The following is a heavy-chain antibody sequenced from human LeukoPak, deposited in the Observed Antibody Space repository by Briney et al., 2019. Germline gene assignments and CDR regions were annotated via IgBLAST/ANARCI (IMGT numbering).Heavy chain of an antibody. CDR1: GFTFSSYA. CDR3: AKSTGYSSSGNNPRTDAFDI. V-gene: IGHV3-23*01. Sequence: PGGSLRLSCAASGFTFSSYAMSWVRQAPGKGLEWVSAISGSGGSTYYADSVKGRFTISRDNSKNTLYLQMNSLRAEDTAVYYCAKSTGYSSSGNNPRTDAFDIWGKGTMVTVS. CDR2: ISGSGGST. J-gene: IGHJ3*02. D-gene: IGHD6-13*01.